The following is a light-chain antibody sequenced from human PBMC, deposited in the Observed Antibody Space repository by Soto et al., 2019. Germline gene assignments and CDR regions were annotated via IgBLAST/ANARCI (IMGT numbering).Light chain of an antibody. CDR2: YDS. CDR1: KIGSKS. CDR3: QVWDSSSDHVV. J-gene: IGLJ2*01. Sequence: VLTQPPSVSVAPGKTARITCGGNKIGSKSVHWYQQKPGQAPVLVIYYDSDRPSGIPERFSGSNSGNTATLTISRVEAGDEADYYCQVWDSSSDHVVFGGGTTLTVL. V-gene: IGLV3-21*04.